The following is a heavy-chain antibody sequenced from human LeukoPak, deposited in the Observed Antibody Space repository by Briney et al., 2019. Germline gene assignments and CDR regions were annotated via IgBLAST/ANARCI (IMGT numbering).Heavy chain of an antibody. D-gene: IGHD3-16*02. J-gene: IGHJ4*02. V-gene: IGHV1-8*01. CDR2: MNPNSGKT. Sequence: ASVKVSCKASGYTFTSYDINWVRQATGQGLEWMGWMNPNSGKTGYAQKFQGRVTMTRNTSISTAYTELSSLRSEDTAVYYCARGRMGMITFGGVIVIPPVEDWGQGTLVTVSS. CDR1: GYTFTSYD. CDR3: ARGRMGMITFGGVIVIPPVED.